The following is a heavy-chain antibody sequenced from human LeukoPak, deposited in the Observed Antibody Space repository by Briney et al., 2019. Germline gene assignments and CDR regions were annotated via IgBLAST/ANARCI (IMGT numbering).Heavy chain of an antibody. Sequence: GGSLRLSCAASRYTFSSYAMSWVRQAPGKGLEWVSTISGRGDSTYYADSVKGRFTISRDNSRNTLYLQMNTLRAEDTAVYYCAKAIAAPVWYFDLWGRGTLVTVSS. D-gene: IGHD6-13*01. CDR1: RYTFSSYA. J-gene: IGHJ2*01. CDR3: AKAIAAPVWYFDL. V-gene: IGHV3-23*01. CDR2: ISGRGDST.